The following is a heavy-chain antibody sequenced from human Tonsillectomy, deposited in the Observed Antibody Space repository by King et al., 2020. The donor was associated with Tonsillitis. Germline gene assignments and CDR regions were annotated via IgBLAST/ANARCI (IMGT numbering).Heavy chain of an antibody. D-gene: IGHD3-10*01. CDR1: GFTFSSYA. V-gene: IGHV3-23*03. J-gene: IGHJ4*02. Sequence: VQLVESGGGLVQPGGSLRLSCAASGFTFSSYAMSWVRQAPGKGLEWVSVIYSGGSSTYYADSVKGRFTISRDNSKNTLYLQMNSLRAEDTAVYYCAKSPGGFDYWGRGTLVTVSS. CDR2: IYSGGSST. CDR3: AKSPGGFDY.